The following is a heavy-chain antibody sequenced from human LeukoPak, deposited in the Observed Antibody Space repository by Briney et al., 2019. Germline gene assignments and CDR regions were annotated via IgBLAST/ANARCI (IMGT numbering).Heavy chain of an antibody. CDR3: ARAEPGGYFDY. CDR1: GGSISSGGYY. V-gene: IGHV4-31*03. J-gene: IGHJ4*02. D-gene: IGHD1-26*01. Sequence: SETLSLTCTVSGGSISSGGYYWSWIRQHPGKGLEWIGYIYYSGGTYYNPSLKSRVTISVDTSKNQFSLKLSSVTAADTAVYYCARAEPGGYFDYWGQGTLVTVSS. CDR2: IYYSGGT.